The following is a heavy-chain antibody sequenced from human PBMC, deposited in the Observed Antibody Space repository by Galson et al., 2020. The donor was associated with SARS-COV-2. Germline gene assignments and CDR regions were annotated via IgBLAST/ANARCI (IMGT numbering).Heavy chain of an antibody. D-gene: IGHD3-3*01. CDR2: ISYDGSQV. V-gene: IGHV3-30*03. CDR3: ARADFDFWNDWRITGAY. CDR1: GFTFSTYG. Sequence: GGSLRLSCEASGFTFSTYGMHWVRQAPGKGLEWVAVISYDGSQVSYADSVKGRFAISRDNSRKTLFLQMNSLRGEDTAVYYCARADFDFWNDWRITGAYWGQGTLFTVSS. J-gene: IGHJ4*02.